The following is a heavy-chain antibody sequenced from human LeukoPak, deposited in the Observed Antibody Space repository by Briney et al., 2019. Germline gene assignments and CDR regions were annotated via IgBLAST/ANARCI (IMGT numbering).Heavy chain of an antibody. CDR2: LYFSGNP. CDR3: ARLGSGYPTPDY. J-gene: IGHJ4*02. CDR1: GASVSSSDYY. D-gene: IGHD6-19*01. V-gene: IGHV4-39*01. Sequence: SETLSLTCTVSGASVSSSDYYWGWIRQPPGMRLEWIGNLYFSGNPYYNPSLNSRVTISVDTSKNQFSLKMRSVTAADTAVYYCARLGSGYPTPDYWGQGTLVTVSS.